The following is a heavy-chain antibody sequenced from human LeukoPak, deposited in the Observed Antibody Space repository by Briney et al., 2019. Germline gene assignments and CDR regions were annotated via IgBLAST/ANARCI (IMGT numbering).Heavy chain of an antibody. Sequence: GGSLRLSCAVSGFTFSGYYMSWIRQAPGKGLEWTSYITTSATTIYYADSVKGRFTMSRDNAKNSLFLQMNSLRAEDTAVYYCARARGYCRGGFCYAYYFDYWGQGTLVTVPS. CDR2: ITTSATTI. CDR1: GFTFSGYY. V-gene: IGHV3-11*01. J-gene: IGHJ4*02. CDR3: ARARGYCRGGFCYAYYFDY. D-gene: IGHD2-15*01.